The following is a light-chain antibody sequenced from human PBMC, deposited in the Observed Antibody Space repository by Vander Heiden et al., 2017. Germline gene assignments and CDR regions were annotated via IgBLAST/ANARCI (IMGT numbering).Light chain of an antibody. J-gene: IGLJ3*02. CDR3: SAYTSSHTLV. Sequence: QSALPQPASVSGSPGQSITISCTGTSSDVGGYNYVAWYQQRPGKAPELMIYDVSTRPSGVSNRFSGSKSGNTASLTISGLQAEDEADYYGSAYTSSHTLVFGGGTKLTVL. CDR1: SSDVGGYNY. V-gene: IGLV2-14*03. CDR2: DVS.